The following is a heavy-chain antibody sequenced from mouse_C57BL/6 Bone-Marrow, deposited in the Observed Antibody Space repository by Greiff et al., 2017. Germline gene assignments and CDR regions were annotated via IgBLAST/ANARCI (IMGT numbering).Heavy chain of an antibody. CDR3: ARGIYYSAWFAY. Sequence: VQLKESGGGLVQPGGSLKLSCAASGFTFSDYYMYWVRQTPEKRLEWVAYISNGGGSPYYPDTVKGRFTISRDNAKNTLYLQMSRLKSEDTAMYYCARGIYYSAWFAYWGQGTLVTVSA. J-gene: IGHJ3*01. CDR2: ISNGGGSP. CDR1: GFTFSDYY. D-gene: IGHD1-1*01. V-gene: IGHV5-12*01.